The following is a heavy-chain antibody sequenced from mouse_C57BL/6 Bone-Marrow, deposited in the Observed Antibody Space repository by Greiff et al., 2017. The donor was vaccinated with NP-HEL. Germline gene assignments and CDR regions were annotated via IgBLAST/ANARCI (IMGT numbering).Heavy chain of an antibody. D-gene: IGHD3-3*01. V-gene: IGHV5-4*03. J-gene: IGHJ3*01. CDR3: ARGGWVFAY. Sequence: EVKVVESGGGLVKPGGSLKLSCAASGFTFSSYAMSWVRQTPEKRLEWVATISDGGSYTYYPDNVKGRFTISRDNAKNNLYLQMSHLKSEDTAMYYCARGGWVFAYWGKGNMV. CDR2: ISDGGSYT. CDR1: GFTFSSYA.